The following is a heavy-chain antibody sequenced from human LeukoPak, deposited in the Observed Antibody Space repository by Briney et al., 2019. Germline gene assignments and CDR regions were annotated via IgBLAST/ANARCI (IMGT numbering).Heavy chain of an antibody. V-gene: IGHV4-34*01. Sequence: SETLSLTCAVYGGSFSGYYWSWIRQPPGKGLEWIGEINHSGSTNYNPSLKSRVTISVDTSKNQFSLKLSSVTAADTPVYYCARGHSDYVWGSYYADAFDIWGQGTMVTVSS. CDR3: ARGHSDYVWGSYYADAFDI. CDR2: INHSGST. D-gene: IGHD3-16*01. CDR1: GGSFSGYY. J-gene: IGHJ3*02.